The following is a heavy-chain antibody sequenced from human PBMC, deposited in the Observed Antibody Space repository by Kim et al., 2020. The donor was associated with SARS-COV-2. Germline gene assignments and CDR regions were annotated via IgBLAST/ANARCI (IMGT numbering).Heavy chain of an antibody. CDR1: GFSFSDNY. CDR2: ISSSGHT. CDR3: ARDIDGYNSFDY. Sequence: GGSLRLSCAASGFSFSDNYMTWIRQAPGQGLEWLSDISSSGHTSYTDSVKGRFTISRDNAKKSLYLQMNSLRVEDTAVYYCARDIDGYNSFDYWGQGTLVTVSS. D-gene: IGHD5-12*01. J-gene: IGHJ4*02. V-gene: IGHV3-11*06.